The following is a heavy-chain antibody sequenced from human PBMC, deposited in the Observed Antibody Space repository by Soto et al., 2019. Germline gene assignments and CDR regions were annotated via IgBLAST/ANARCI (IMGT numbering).Heavy chain of an antibody. D-gene: IGHD2-21*02. CDR1: GASISTTNYY. J-gene: IGHJ4*02. CDR3: ATFVVPASRHTEFEF. CDR2: IYYGGTT. V-gene: IGHV4-39*02. Sequence: PSETLSLTCTVSGASISTTNYYWGWVRQPPGKGLDWIGNIYYGGTTYYNPSLKSRVTISVDTSKNHFSLKVNSVTAADTAVYYCATFVVPASRHTEFEFWGPGTLVNVSS.